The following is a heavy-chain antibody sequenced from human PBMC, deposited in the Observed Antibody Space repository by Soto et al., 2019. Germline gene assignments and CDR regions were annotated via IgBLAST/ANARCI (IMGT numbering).Heavy chain of an antibody. CDR1: GGTFSNDA. CDR2: IIPIFGTT. D-gene: IGHD3-10*01. Sequence: QEQLVQAGAEVKKPGSSVRISCRASGGTFSNDAVSWVRQAPGQGLQWMGGIIPIFGTTHYAQKFQGRVTITADESTATAYMELRSVTSEDTAVYYCATGLRTGNYGMDVWGQGTAVNVSS. J-gene: IGHJ6*02. CDR3: ATGLRTGNYGMDV. V-gene: IGHV1-69*01.